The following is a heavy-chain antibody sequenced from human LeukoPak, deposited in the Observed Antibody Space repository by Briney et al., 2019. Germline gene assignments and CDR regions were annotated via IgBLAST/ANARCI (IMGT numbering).Heavy chain of an antibody. CDR3: ARGVAPTGGSDY. V-gene: IGHV1-69*05. D-gene: IGHD3-10*01. J-gene: IGHJ4*02. CDR1: GGTFSSYA. CDR2: IIPIFGTA. Sequence: ASVKVSCKASGGTFSSYAISWVRQAPGQGLEWMGRIIPIFGTANYAQKFQGRVTITTDESTSTDYMELRRLRSEDTAVYYCARGVAPTGGSDYWGQGTLVTVSS.